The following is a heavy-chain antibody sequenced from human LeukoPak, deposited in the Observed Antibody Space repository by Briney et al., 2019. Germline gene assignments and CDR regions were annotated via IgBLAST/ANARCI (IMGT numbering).Heavy chain of an antibody. D-gene: IGHD7-27*01. Sequence: SETLSLTCTVSGGSISSYYRSWIRQPAGKGLEWIGRIYTSGSTNYNPSLKSRVTMSVDTSKNQFSLKLSSVTAADTAVYYCARVTGDRRYYYYYMDVWGKGTTVTVSS. V-gene: IGHV4-4*07. CDR2: IYTSGST. CDR1: GGSISSYY. CDR3: ARVTGDRRYYYYYMDV. J-gene: IGHJ6*03.